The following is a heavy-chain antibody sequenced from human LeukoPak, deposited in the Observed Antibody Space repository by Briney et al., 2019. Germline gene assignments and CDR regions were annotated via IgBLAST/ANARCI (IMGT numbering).Heavy chain of an antibody. CDR3: ARDGSGSYSGDY. Sequence: ASVRVSCKASGYTFTSYYMHWVRQAPGQGLEWMGIINPSGGSTSYAQKFQGRVTMTRDMSTSTVYMELSSLRSEDTAVYYCARDGSGSYSGDYWGQGTLVTVSS. CDR2: INPSGGST. D-gene: IGHD1-26*01. J-gene: IGHJ4*02. CDR1: GYTFTSYY. V-gene: IGHV1-46*01.